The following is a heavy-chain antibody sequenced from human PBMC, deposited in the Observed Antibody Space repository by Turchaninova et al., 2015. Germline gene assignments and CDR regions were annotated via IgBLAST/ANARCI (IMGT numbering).Heavy chain of an antibody. J-gene: IGHJ4*02. V-gene: IGHV4-4*02. CDR1: GGSLSRSNW. CDR2: IYHSGST. Sequence: QVQLQESGPGLVHPSGTLSPTSAVSGGSLSRSNWGRWVRQSPTKGLEWIGEIYHSGSTHYNPSLKSRVTISVDKSKNQFSLNLSSVTAADTAVYYCARDLGGVGTIFEYWGQGTLVTVSS. CDR3: ARDLGGVGTIFEY. D-gene: IGHD1-26*01.